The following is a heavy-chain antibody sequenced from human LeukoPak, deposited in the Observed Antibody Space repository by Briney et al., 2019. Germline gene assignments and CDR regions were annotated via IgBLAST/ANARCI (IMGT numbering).Heavy chain of an antibody. Sequence: SETLSLTCTVSGGSISGYYWSWIRQPPGRGLEWIGYIHYSGSTNYNPSLRSRVTISVDTSKNQFSLKLSSVTAADTAVYYCAREYSSSYGKTFDIWGQGTMVTVSS. J-gene: IGHJ3*02. CDR3: AREYSSSYGKTFDI. V-gene: IGHV4-59*01. CDR1: GGSISGYY. D-gene: IGHD6-6*01. CDR2: IHYSGST.